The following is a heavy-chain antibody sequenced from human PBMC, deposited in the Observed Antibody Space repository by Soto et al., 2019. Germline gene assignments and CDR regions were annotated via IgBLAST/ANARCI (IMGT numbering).Heavy chain of an antibody. D-gene: IGHD3-16*01. V-gene: IGHV3-72*01. Sequence: GGSLRLSCAASGFTFSGHFMDWVRQAPGKGLEWVGRIKDKANGYTTEYAASVKGRFTISRDDSENFLFLQMDSLITEDTAIYYCARVPYLRSDEFDFWGQGTMVTVSS. CDR1: GFTFSGHF. CDR2: IKDKANGYTT. CDR3: ARVPYLRSDEFDF. J-gene: IGHJ3*01.